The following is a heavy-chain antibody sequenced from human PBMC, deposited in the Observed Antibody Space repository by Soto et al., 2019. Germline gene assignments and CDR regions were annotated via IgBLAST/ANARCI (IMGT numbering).Heavy chain of an antibody. CDR3: ARDQGVTSELFNY. CDR2: INPNSGGT. D-gene: IGHD3-10*01. J-gene: IGHJ4*01. V-gene: IGHV1-2*02. Sequence: ASVKVSCKTSGYTFTGYYIHWVRQAPGQGLEWMGWINPNSGGTDYAQKFQGRVTMTRDTSISTVYMELNRLRSDETAVYYCARDQGVTSELFNYWGHGSLVTVS. CDR1: GYTFTGYY.